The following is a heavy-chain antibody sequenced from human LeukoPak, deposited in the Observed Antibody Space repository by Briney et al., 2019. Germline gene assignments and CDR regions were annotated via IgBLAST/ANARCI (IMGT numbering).Heavy chain of an antibody. V-gene: IGHV3-30-3*01. Sequence: GRSLRLSCAASAFTFSSYAMHWVRQAPGKGLEWVAVISYDGSNKYYADSVKGRFTISRDNSKNTLYLQMNSLRAEDTAVYYCARAPLSVYYYDSSGYLDYWGQGTLVTVSS. D-gene: IGHD3-22*01. CDR2: ISYDGSNK. CDR1: AFTFSSYA. CDR3: ARAPLSVYYYDSSGYLDY. J-gene: IGHJ4*02.